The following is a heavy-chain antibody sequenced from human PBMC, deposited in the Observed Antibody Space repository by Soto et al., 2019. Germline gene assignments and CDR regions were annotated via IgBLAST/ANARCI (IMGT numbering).Heavy chain of an antibody. D-gene: IGHD6-6*01. CDR2: TYPGDSDT. CDR3: ARRGSSSPSGLDY. V-gene: IGHV5-51*01. J-gene: IGHJ4*02. CDR1: GYSFTGYW. Sequence: PGESLKISCKGFGYSFTGYWIAWVRQMPGKGLECMGITYPGDSDTRYSPSFQGQVTISADKSISTAFLQWNSLTASDTAMYYCARRGSSSPSGLDYWGQGTLVTVSS.